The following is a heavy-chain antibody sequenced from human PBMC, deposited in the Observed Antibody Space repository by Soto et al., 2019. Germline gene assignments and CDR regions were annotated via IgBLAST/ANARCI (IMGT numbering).Heavy chain of an antibody. CDR1: GGSFSGFY. CDR3: ARMAGPWYFDL. Sequence: SETLSLTCAVHGGSFSGFYWTWIRQPPGKGLEWIGEINHSGSSNYNPPLKSRVTMSLDTSRNQFSLSLNSVTAADTAVYYCARMAGPWYFDLWGRGALVTVSS. CDR2: INHSGSS. V-gene: IGHV4-34*01. J-gene: IGHJ2*01.